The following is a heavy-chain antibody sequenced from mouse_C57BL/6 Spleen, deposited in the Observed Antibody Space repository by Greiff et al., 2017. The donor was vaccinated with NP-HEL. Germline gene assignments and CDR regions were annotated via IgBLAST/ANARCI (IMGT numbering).Heavy chain of an antibody. CDR3: AGAFAY. CDR2: ISYDGSN. Sequence: EVQLQQSGPGLVKPSQSLSLTCSVTGYSITSGYYWNWIRQFPGNKLEWMGYISYDGSNNYNPSLKNRISITRDTSKNQFFLKLNSVTTEDTATYYCAGAFAYWGQGTLVTVSA. V-gene: IGHV3-6*01. CDR1: GYSITSGYY. J-gene: IGHJ3*01.